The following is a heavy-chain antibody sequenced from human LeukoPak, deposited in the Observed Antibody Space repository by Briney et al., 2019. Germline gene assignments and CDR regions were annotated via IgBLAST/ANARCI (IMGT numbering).Heavy chain of an antibody. D-gene: IGHD3/OR15-3a*01. V-gene: IGHV3-74*01. CDR1: GFTFSTYW. CDR3: ATIGLGAY. CDR2: ISSDGGST. J-gene: IGHJ4*02. Sequence: GASLILSCAASGFTFSTYWMHWVRLAPGKGLVWVSRISSDGGSTTYADSVKGRSTISRDNAKSTVYLQMNSLRAEDTAVYYCATIGLGAYWGQGTLVTVSS.